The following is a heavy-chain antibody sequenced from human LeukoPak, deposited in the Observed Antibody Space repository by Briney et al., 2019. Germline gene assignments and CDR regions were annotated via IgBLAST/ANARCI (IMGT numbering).Heavy chain of an antibody. CDR2: INPNSGGT. CDR1: GYTFTGYY. CDR3: ARGLRWLQSPYYFDY. J-gene: IGHJ4*02. Sequence: ASVTVSCKASGYTFTGYYIHWVRQAPGQGLEWMGWINPNSGGTSYAQKFQGRVTMTRDTSISTAYMELSRLRSDDTAVYYCARGLRWLQSPYYFDYWGQGTLVTVSS. D-gene: IGHD5-24*01. V-gene: IGHV1-2*02.